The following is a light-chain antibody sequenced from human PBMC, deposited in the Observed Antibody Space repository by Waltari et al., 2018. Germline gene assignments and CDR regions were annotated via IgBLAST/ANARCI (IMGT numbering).Light chain of an antibody. CDR1: QSISSW. V-gene: IGKV1-5*03. CDR3: QQYNSNSLLP. CDR2: QAS. Sequence: DIQMTQSPSTLSASVGDRFTITCRAKQSISSWLAWYQQKPGKAPKLLIYQASSLDSEVPSRSSGGVSGTEYTVTISCLQPDDSASDFCQQYNSNSLLPFGGGPTVEI. J-gene: IGKJ4*01.